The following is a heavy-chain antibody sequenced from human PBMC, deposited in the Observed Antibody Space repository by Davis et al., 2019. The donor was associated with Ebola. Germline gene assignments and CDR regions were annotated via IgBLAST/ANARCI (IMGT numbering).Heavy chain of an antibody. CDR3: ARKTVGARDGAGTTDNAFDI. D-gene: IGHD1-26*01. CDR2: INHSGST. J-gene: IGHJ3*02. Sequence: SETLSLTCAVYGGSFSGYYWSWIRQPPGKGLEWIGEINHSGSTKYNPSLKSRVTVLVDTSKNQFSLKLTSVIAADTAVYYCARKTVGARDGAGTTDNAFDIWGQGTMVIVSS. CDR1: GGSFSGYY. V-gene: IGHV4-34*01.